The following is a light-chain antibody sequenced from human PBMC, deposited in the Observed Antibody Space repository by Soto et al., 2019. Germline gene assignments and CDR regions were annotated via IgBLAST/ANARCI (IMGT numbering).Light chain of an antibody. CDR2: AAS. Sequence: DIQMTQSPSSLSASVRDRVTITCRASQGISNYLAWYQQKPGKVPKLLIYAASTLQSGVPSRFSGSGSGTAFTLTISSLQPEDVATYYCQKYASARWTFGKGTKVEIK. V-gene: IGKV1-27*01. CDR3: QKYASARWT. CDR1: QGISNY. J-gene: IGKJ1*01.